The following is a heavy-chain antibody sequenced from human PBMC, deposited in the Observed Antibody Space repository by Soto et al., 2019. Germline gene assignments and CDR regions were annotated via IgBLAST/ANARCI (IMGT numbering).Heavy chain of an antibody. Sequence: QIQLQESGPGLVKPSQTLSLTCTVSGGSITSGDYHWSWIRQPPGEGLEWIGYIFYSGSTYYNPSLKSRVTISIDTSKNQFSLKLSSVTATYTAVYYCARAIVVMTAIDWFDPWGQGALVTVSS. CDR3: ARAIVVMTAIDWFDP. CDR2: IFYSGST. CDR1: GGSITSGDYH. J-gene: IGHJ5*02. V-gene: IGHV4-30-4*01. D-gene: IGHD2-21*02.